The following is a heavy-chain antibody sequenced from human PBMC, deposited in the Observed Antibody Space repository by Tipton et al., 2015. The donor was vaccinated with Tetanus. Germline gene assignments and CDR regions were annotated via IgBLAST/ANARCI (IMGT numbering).Heavy chain of an antibody. CDR3: ARDGWGLTNWFDP. CDR1: GASISSSSYY. V-gene: IGHV4-39*02. CDR2: IFYSGTT. J-gene: IGHJ5*02. Sequence: TLSLTCTVPGASISSSSYYWGWIRQPPGQGLEWIGRIFYSGTTNYYPSLKSRVTISVDTSKNQFSLKLSSVTAADTAVYYCARDGWGLTNWFDPWGQGTLVTVSS. D-gene: IGHD7-27*01.